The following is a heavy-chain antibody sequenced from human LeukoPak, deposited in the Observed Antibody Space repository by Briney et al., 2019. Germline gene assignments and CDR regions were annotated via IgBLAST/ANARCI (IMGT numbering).Heavy chain of an antibody. V-gene: IGHV3-33*01. D-gene: IGHD6-19*01. CDR2: IWYDGSNK. Sequence: GRSLRLSCAASGFTFSSYGMHWVRQAPGKGLEWVAVIWYDGSNKYYADSVRGRFTISRDNSKNTLYLQMNSLRAEDTAVYYCASTGYSSGWRFDYWGQGTLVTVSS. CDR3: ASTGYSSGWRFDY. CDR1: GFTFSSYG. J-gene: IGHJ4*02.